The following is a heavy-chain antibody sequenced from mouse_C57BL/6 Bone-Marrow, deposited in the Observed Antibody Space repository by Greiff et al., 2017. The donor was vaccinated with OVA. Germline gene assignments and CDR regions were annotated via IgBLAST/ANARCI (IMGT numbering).Heavy chain of an antibody. J-gene: IGHJ3*01. CDR3: TRGRGAWFAY. Sequence: EVKLVESGEGLVKPGGSLKLSCAASGFTFSSYAMSWVRQTPEKRLEWVAYISSGGDYIYYSDTVKGRFTISRDNARNTLYLQMSSLKSEDTAMYTGTRGRGAWFAYWGQGTLVTVSA. CDR1: GFTFSSYA. V-gene: IGHV5-9-1*02. CDR2: ISSGGDYI.